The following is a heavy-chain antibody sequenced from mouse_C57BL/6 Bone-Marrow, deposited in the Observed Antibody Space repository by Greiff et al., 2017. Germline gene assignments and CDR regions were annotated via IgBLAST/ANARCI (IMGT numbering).Heavy chain of an antibody. J-gene: IGHJ3*01. CDR3: ARGIYSNYRAWVAY. Sequence: VQLQQSGAELARPGASVKLSCKASGYTFTRYGLRWVQQRTGQGLEWIGELYPSSGTTYYNEQFKGKATMTADKSSSTAYMELRSLTSEDSAVYFCARGIYSNYRAWVAYWGQGTLVTVSA. CDR2: LYPSSGTT. V-gene: IGHV1-81*01. CDR1: GYTFTRYG. D-gene: IGHD2-5*01.